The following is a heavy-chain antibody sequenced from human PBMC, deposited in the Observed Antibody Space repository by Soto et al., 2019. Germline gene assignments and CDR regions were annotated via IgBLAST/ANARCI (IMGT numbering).Heavy chain of an antibody. J-gene: IGHJ3*02. CDR2: ILPVFGTA. D-gene: IGHD4-17*01. CDR3: ARGHEYGGNSDAFDI. Sequence: QVHLVQSGAEVKKPGSSVKVSCKASGGTFSTSSINWLRQAPGQRPEWMGNILPVFGTADYAQKFRDRVTITADKSTNTAYMELRSLFSEDAAVYYCARGHEYGGNSDAFDICGQGTVVTVSS. CDR1: GGTFSTSS. V-gene: IGHV1-69*14.